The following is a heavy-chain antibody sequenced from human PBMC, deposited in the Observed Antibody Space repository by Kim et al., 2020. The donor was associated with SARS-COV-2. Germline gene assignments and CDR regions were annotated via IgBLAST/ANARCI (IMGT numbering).Heavy chain of an antibody. CDR3: ARVSVDFWSGYYNQYFQH. CDR1: GGSISSGGYS. CDR2: IYHSGST. D-gene: IGHD3-3*01. J-gene: IGHJ1*01. V-gene: IGHV4-30-2*01. Sequence: SETLSLTCAVSGGSISSGGYSWSWIRQPPGKGLEWIGYIYHSGSTYYNPSLKSRVTISVDRSKNQFSLKLSSVTAADTAVYYCARVSVDFWSGYYNQYFQHWGQGTLVTVSS.